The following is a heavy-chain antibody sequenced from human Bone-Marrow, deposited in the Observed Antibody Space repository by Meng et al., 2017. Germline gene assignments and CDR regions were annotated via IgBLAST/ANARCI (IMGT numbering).Heavy chain of an antibody. CDR3: ARDILLLWFGELSGNFDY. J-gene: IGHJ4*02. CDR1: GYTFTGYY. Sequence: ASVKVSCKASGYTFTGYYMHWVRQAPGQGLEWMGRINPNSGGTNYAQKFQGRVTMTRDTSISTAYMELSRLRSDDTAVYYCARDILLLWFGELSGNFDYWGQGTLVTVSS. CDR2: INPNSGGT. V-gene: IGHV1-2*06. D-gene: IGHD3-10*01.